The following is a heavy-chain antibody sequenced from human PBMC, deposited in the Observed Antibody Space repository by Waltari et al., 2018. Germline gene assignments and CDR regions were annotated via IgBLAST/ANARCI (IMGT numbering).Heavy chain of an antibody. Sequence: EVQLVQSGAEVKKPGATVKISCKVSGYTFTDYYMHWVQQAPGKGLEGMGLVDPEDGTAIDAEKVQGRVTITADTATDTAYMELSSLRSEDTAVYYCATWTPIQLELRAFDIWGQGTMVTVSS. D-gene: IGHD1-1*01. CDR2: VDPEDGTA. V-gene: IGHV1-69-2*01. CDR3: ATWTPIQLELRAFDI. CDR1: GYTFTDYY. J-gene: IGHJ3*02.